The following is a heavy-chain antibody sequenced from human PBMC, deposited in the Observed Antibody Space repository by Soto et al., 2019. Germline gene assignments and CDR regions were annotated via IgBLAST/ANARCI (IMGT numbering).Heavy chain of an antibody. V-gene: IGHV3-23*01. CDR2: ISGDGLST. CDR3: ARRPDAFDI. J-gene: IGHJ3*02. CDR1: GSTFTDFT. Sequence: GGSLRPSXAGSGSTFTDFTMTWVRQAPGKGLEWVSAISGDGLSTYYAGSVKGRFTISRDNSKTTLYLQMNSLPAEDTAVYYCARRPDAFDIWGRGTMVTVSS.